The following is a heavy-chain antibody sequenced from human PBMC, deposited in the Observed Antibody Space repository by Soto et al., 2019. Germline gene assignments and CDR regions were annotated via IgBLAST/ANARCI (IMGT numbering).Heavy chain of an antibody. CDR2: ISIYNGNT. CDR3: ARSAMAQARVDF. J-gene: IGHJ4*02. CDR1: GGTFSSYA. D-gene: IGHD5-18*01. V-gene: IGHV1-18*01. Sequence: ASVKVSCKASGGTFSSYAISWVRQAPGQGLEWMGWISIYNGNTHYAQKFQGRLTLTTDTSTGTAYMELRSLTSDDTAVYFCARSAMAQARVDFWGQGTLVTVSS.